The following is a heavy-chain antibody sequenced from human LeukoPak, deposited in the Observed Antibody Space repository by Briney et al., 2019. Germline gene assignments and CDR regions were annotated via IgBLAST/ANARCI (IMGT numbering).Heavy chain of an antibody. CDR1: GYSFTIYY. V-gene: IGHV1-2*02. CDR3: AKTLGFGQLLAFDN. CDR2: MNPNSGGT. J-gene: IGHJ4*02. Sequence: ASVKVSCEASGYSFTIYYLHWLRQAPGQGLEWMGWMNPNSGGTNCPQKFQGRVTLSRDTSISTAYMELSRLTSDDTAVYYCAKTLGFGQLLAFDNWGQGTQVTVSS. D-gene: IGHD3-10*01.